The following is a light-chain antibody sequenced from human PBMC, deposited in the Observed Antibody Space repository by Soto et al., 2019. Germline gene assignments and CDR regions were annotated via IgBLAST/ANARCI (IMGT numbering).Light chain of an antibody. CDR1: QDIRDE. V-gene: IGKV1-6*01. CDR3: LQDYGYPRT. Sequence: AIQMTQSPVSLSASVGDRVTITCRASQDIRDEVGWYQQKPGKAPKLLISAASNLQSGVPSRFSGSGSATDFTLTISSLQPEDFATYYCLQDYGYPRTFGQGTKVESK. CDR2: AAS. J-gene: IGKJ1*01.